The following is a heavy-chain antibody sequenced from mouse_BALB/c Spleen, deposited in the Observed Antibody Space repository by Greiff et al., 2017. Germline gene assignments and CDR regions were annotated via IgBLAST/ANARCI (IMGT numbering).Heavy chain of an antibody. CDR2: IYPYNGGT. CDR3: ARGGYDVDYAMDY. J-gene: IGHJ4*01. D-gene: IGHD2-2*01. V-gene: IGHV1S29*02. CDR1: GYTFTDYN. Sequence: VQLQQSGPELVKPGASVKISCKASGYTFTDYNMHWVKQSHGKSLEWIGYIYPYNGGTGYNQKFKSKATLTVDNSSSTAYMELRSLTSEDSAVYYCARGGYDVDYAMDYWGQGTSVTVSS.